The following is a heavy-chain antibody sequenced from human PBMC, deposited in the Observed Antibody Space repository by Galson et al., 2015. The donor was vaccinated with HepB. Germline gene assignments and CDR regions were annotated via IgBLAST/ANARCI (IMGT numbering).Heavy chain of an antibody. CDR3: VTTVRGINY. CDR1: GFTFNSYA. D-gene: IGHD3-10*01. Sequence: SLRLSCAASGFTFNSYAMAWVRQAPGKGLEWVSVVTSGGDNTFFPDSVTGRVLLSRDKSRDTLYLQTSSLRADDTAVYYCVTTVRGINYWGQGTLLTVSS. CDR2: VTSGGDNT. V-gene: IGHV3-23*01. J-gene: IGHJ4*02.